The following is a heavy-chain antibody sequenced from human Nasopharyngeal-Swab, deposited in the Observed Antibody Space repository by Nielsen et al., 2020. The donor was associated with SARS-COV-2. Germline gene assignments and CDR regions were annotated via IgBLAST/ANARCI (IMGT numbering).Heavy chain of an antibody. CDR3: AKDPTYYDILTGYYFREASHYYYYGMDV. V-gene: IGHV3-30*18. CDR2: ISYDGSNK. D-gene: IGHD3-9*01. J-gene: IGHJ6*02. Sequence: GESLRLSCAASGFTFSSYGMHWVRQAPGKGLEWVAVISYDGSNKYYADSVKGRFTITRDNSKNTLYLQMNSLRAEDTAVYYCAKDPTYYDILTGYYFREASHYYYYGMDVWGQGTTVTVSS. CDR1: GFTFSSYG.